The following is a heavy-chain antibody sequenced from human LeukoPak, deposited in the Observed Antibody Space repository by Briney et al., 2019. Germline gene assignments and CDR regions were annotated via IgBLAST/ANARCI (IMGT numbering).Heavy chain of an antibody. CDR3: ARHGSVVVAAPYFDY. CDR1: GGSISSYY. CDR2: LYYSGST. D-gene: IGHD2-15*01. V-gene: IGHV4-59*08. J-gene: IGHJ4*02. Sequence: PSETLSLTCTVSGGSISSYYWSWIRQPPGKGLEWIGYLYYSGSTNYNPSLKSRVTISVDTSKNQFSLKLSSVTAADTAVYYCARHGSVVVAAPYFDYWGQGTLVTVSS.